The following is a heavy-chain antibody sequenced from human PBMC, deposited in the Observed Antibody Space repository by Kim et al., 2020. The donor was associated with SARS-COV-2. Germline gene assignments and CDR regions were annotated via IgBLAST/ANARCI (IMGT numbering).Heavy chain of an antibody. CDR1: GFTFSSYW. Sequence: GGSLRLSCAASGFTFSSYWMSWVRQAPGKGLEWVANIKQDGSEKYYVDSVKGRFTISRDNANNSLYLQMNSLRAEDTAVYYCARDWTSSGGRGLHFDYWGQGTLVTVSS. J-gene: IGHJ4*02. CDR2: IKQDGSEK. D-gene: IGHD6-19*01. V-gene: IGHV3-7*03. CDR3: ARDWTSSGGRGLHFDY.